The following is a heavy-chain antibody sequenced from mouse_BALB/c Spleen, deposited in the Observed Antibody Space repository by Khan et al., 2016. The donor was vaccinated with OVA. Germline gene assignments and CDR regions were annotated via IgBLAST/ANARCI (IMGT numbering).Heavy chain of an antibody. CDR2: IWSDGST. J-gene: IGHJ4*01. CDR1: GFSLTNYG. Sequence: QVQLQQSGPGLVAPSQSLSITCTISGFSLTNYGVHWVRQPPGKGLEWLVVIWSDGSTTYNSALKSRLTISKDNSKSQVFLKMNSLQSEDTAVYFCARQPDYHYNPMDYWGQGTSVTVSS. D-gene: IGHD1-1*02. V-gene: IGHV2-6-1*01. CDR3: ARQPDYHYNPMDY.